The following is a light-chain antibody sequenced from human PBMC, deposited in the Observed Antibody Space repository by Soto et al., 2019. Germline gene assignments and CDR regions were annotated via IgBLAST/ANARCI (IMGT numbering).Light chain of an antibody. CDR1: QRVNNY. Sequence: EIVLTQSPGTLSLSAGERATLSCRASQRVNNYLAWYQQKPGQAPRLLIYDASNRATGIPDRFSGSGSGTDFTLTISRLEPEDFAVYYCQQYGSSLWTFGQGTKVDIK. V-gene: IGKV3-20*01. CDR3: QQYGSSLWT. CDR2: DAS. J-gene: IGKJ1*01.